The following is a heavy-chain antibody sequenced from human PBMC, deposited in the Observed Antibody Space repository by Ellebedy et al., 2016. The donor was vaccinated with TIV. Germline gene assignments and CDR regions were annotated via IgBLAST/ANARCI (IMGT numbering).Heavy chain of an antibody. CDR1: GFTFGDYA. CDR3: TRMPYYYDSSGYNPRLELHHYYFDY. V-gene: IGHV3-49*03. Sequence: GGSLRLXXTASGFTFGDYAMSWFRQAPGKGLEWVGFIRSKAYGGTTEYAASVKGRFTISRDDSKSIAYLQMNSLKTEDTAVYYCTRMPYYYDSSGYNPRLELHHYYFDYWGQGTLVTVSS. J-gene: IGHJ4*02. CDR2: IRSKAYGGTT. D-gene: IGHD3-22*01.